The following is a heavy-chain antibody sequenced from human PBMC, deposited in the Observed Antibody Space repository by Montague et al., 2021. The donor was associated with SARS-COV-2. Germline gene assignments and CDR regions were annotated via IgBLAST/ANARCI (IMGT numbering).Heavy chain of an antibody. Sequence: SETLSLTCTVSGGSISSSSYYWGWIRQPPGKGLEWIGGINYSGGTNSNLSLRIRVTLSVDTSKNQFSLNLSSVTAADTAVYYCARHERQWLRLYPYYFVYWGQGTLVTVSS. CDR2: INYSGGT. J-gene: IGHJ4*02. CDR1: GGSISSSSYY. CDR3: ARHERQWLRLYPYYFVY. D-gene: IGHD5-12*01. V-gene: IGHV4-39*01.